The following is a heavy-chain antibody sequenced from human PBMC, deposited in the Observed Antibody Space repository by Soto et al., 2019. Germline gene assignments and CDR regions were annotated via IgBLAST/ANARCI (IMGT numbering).Heavy chain of an antibody. CDR2: ISVSGNII. CDR3: VRDTMRASAAASLDY. CDR1: GFTFSTYE. J-gene: IGHJ4*02. D-gene: IGHD2-2*01. Sequence: GGSLRLSCAASGFTFSTYEFNWVRQAPGRGLEWISYISVSGNIIKYAESVKGRFTISRDNAEDSLHLHMSNLRVDDTALYFCVRDTMRASAAASLDYWGQGTQVTVSS. V-gene: IGHV3-48*03.